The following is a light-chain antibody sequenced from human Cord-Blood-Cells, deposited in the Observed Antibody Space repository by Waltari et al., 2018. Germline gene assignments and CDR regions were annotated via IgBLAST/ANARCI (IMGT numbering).Light chain of an antibody. CDR2: EGS. V-gene: IGLV2-23*01. CDR1: SSDGGWYNL. CDR3: CSYAGSSSLYV. J-gene: IGLJ1*01. Sequence: QSALTQPASVSGSPGQSITISCTGTSSDGGWYNLVSGYQHHPGKAPKLMIYEGSKRPSGVSNRFSGSKSGNTASLTISGLQAEDEADYYCCSYAGSSSLYVFGTGTKVTVL.